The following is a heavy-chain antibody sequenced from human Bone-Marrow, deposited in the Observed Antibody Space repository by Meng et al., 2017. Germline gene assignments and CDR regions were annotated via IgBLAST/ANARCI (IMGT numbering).Heavy chain of an antibody. V-gene: IGHV3-21*01. D-gene: IGHD3-10*01. Sequence: GESLKISCAASGFTFSSYSMNWVRQAPGKGLEWVSSISGSSSHIYYAYSVKGRITISRDNTKNSQYLQMIKLRAEGAAVYDWARQLKGWFGGYSNAFDIWGQGTMVTVSS. CDR2: ISGSSSHI. CDR3: ARQLKGWFGGYSNAFDI. CDR1: GFTFSSYS. J-gene: IGHJ3*02.